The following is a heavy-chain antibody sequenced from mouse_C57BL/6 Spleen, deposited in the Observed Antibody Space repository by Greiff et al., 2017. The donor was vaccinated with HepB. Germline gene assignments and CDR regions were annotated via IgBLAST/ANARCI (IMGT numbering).Heavy chain of an antibody. Sequence: QVQLQQPGAELVRPGSSVKLSCKASGYTFTSYWMHWVKQRPIQGLEWIGNIDPSDSETHYNQKFKDKATLTVDKSSSTAYMQLSSLTSEDSAVYYCARRVYRSSYDYYAMDYWGQGTSVTVSS. CDR1: GYTFTSYW. V-gene: IGHV1-52*01. CDR3: ARRVYRSSYDYYAMDY. J-gene: IGHJ4*01. CDR2: IDPSDSET. D-gene: IGHD1-1*01.